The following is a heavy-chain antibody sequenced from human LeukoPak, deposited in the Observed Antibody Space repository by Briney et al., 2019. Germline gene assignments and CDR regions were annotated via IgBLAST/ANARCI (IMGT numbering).Heavy chain of an antibody. CDR2: IYTSGST. V-gene: IGHV4-4*07. Sequence: SESPSVTPMVPLGSPTVSFWCWRWETVQERVGRVGRIYTSGSTNYNPSLKSRVTMSVDTSNNQFSLKLSSVTAADTAVYYCARAVGSYKAGIFDPWGQGTLVTVSS. CDR1: LGSPTVSF. CDR3: ARAVGSYKAGIFDP. D-gene: IGHD1-26*01. J-gene: IGHJ5*02.